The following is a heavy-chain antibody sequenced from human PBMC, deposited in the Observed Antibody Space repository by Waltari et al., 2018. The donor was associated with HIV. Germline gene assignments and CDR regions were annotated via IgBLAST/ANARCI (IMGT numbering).Heavy chain of an antibody. V-gene: IGHV3-74*01. CDR2: INIDGSDT. D-gene: IGHD2-2*01. Sequence: VQLVESGGKLVQPGGSLRPACAASGFNFRSYGMHRIRHVPGKGLVWVSHINIDGSDTSYLESVKGRFTISRDNANNTLYLQMNNLRVEDTAMYFCTRDLSTYGHEFDYWGQGTLVTVAS. CDR3: TRDLSTYGHEFDY. J-gene: IGHJ4*02. CDR1: GFNFRSYG.